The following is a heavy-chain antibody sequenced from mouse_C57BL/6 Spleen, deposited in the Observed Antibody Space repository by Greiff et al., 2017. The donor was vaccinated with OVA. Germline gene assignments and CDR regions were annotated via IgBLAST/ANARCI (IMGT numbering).Heavy chain of an antibody. CDR3: TTSGYDYDGFAY. V-gene: IGHV14-1*01. Sequence: VQLQQSGAELVRPGASVKLSCTASGFNIKDYYMHWVKQRPEQGLEWIGRIDPEDGDTEYAPKFQGKATMTADTSSNTAHLQLSSLTSEDTAVYYCTTSGYDYDGFAYWGQGTLVTVSA. J-gene: IGHJ3*01. D-gene: IGHD2-4*01. CDR1: GFNIKDYY. CDR2: IDPEDGDT.